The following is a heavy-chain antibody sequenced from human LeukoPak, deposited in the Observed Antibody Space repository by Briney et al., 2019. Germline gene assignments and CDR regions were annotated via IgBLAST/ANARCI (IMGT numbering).Heavy chain of an antibody. CDR1: GYTFTSYG. D-gene: IGHD3-22*01. CDR3: ARHSEAQRYYYDSSGYYYWFDP. CDR2: ISAYNGNT. J-gene: IGHJ5*02. Sequence: ASVKVSCKASGYTFTSYGISWVRQAPGQGLEWMGWISAYNGNTNYAQKLQGRVTMTRDTSTSTVYMELSSLRSEDTAVYYCARHSEAQRYYYDSSGYYYWFDPLGPGNPGHRLL. V-gene: IGHV1-18*01.